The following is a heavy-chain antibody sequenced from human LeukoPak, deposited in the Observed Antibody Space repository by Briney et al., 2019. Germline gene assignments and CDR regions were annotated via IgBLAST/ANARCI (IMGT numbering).Heavy chain of an antibody. J-gene: IGHJ3*02. CDR1: GFTFSSYA. CDR3: AKGQAGRGAFDI. Sequence: GRSLRLSCAASGFTFSSYAMSWVRQAPGKGLEWVSAISGSGGSTYYADSVKGRFTISRDNSKNTLYLQMNSLRAEDTAVYYCAKGQAGRGAFDIWGQGTMVTVSS. V-gene: IGHV3-23*01. CDR2: ISGSGGST.